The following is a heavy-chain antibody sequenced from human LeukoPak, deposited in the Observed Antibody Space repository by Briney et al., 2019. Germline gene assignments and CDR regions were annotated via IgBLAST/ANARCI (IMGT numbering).Heavy chain of an antibody. D-gene: IGHD5-18*01. Sequence: GGTLRLSCAASGFTFSSYGMTWVRQAPGKGLEWVSAISSSGVNTVYADSVKGRFTISRDNSKNTLYLQMNSLRDEDTAVYYCATRPGNNYGYSWGQGTLVTVSS. CDR3: ATRPGNNYGYS. J-gene: IGHJ4*02. V-gene: IGHV3-23*01. CDR1: GFTFSSYG. CDR2: ISSSGVNT.